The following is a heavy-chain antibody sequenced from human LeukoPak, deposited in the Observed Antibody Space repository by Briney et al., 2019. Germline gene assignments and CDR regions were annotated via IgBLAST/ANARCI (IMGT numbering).Heavy chain of an antibody. CDR2: ISVSGGST. D-gene: IGHD3-16*01. J-gene: IGHJ4*02. CDR3: AKVGGSAWFFDY. CDR1: GFTFSTYA. V-gene: IGHV3-23*01. Sequence: GGSLRLSCAASGFTFSTYAMSWVRQAPGKGLEWVSAISVSGGSTYYADSVKGRFTISRDSSKNTLYLQMSSLRGEDTAVYYCAKVGGSAWFFDYWGQGTLVTVSS.